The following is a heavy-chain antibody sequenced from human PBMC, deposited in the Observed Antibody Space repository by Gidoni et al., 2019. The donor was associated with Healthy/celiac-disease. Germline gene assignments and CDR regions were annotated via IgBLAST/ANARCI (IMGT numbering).Heavy chain of an antibody. CDR1: GFTFSSYG. J-gene: IGHJ4*02. CDR3: AKIMAAAGYSF. D-gene: IGHD6-13*01. CDR2: ISYDGSNK. Sequence: QVQLVGSGGGVVQPGRSLSLPCAASGFTFSSYGMHWVRQAPGKGLEWVAVISYDGSNKYYADSVKGRFTISRDNSKNTLYLQMNSLRAEDTAVYYCAKIMAAAGYSFWGQGTLVTVSS. V-gene: IGHV3-30*18.